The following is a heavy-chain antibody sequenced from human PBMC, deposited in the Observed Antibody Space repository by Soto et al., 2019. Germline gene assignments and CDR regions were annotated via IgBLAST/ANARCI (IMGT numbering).Heavy chain of an antibody. CDR3: ARKTHISGEGYYFDY. Sequence: QVQLQESGPGLVKPSQTLSLTCTVSGGSISSGGYYWSWIRQHPGKGLEWIGYIYYSGSTYYNPSLKSRVNISVDTSKNQFSLNLSSVTAADTAVYYCARKTHISGEGYYFDYWGQGTLVTVSS. J-gene: IGHJ4*02. D-gene: IGHD3-22*01. CDR2: IYYSGST. CDR1: GGSISSGGYY. V-gene: IGHV4-31*03.